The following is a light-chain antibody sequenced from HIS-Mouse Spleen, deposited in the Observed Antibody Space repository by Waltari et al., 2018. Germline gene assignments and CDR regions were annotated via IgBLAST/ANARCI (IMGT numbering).Light chain of an antibody. V-gene: IGLV3-1*01. CDR1: KLGDKY. CDR3: QAWDSSTYVV. Sequence: SYELTQPPSVSVSPGQTARIPCSGAKLGDKYACWYQQKPGQSPVLVIYQDSKRPSGIPERFSGSNSGNTATLTISGTQAMDEADYYCQAWDSSTYVVFGGGTKLTVL. CDR2: QDS. J-gene: IGLJ2*01.